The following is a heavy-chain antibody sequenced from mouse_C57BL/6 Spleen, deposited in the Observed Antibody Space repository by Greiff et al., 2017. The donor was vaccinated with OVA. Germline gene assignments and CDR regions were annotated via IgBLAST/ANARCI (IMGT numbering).Heavy chain of an antibody. D-gene: IGHD1-1*01. J-gene: IGHJ2*01. CDR1: GYAFSSSW. V-gene: IGHV1-82*01. CDR2: IYPGDGDT. CDR3: ASVYYGSSSFDY. Sequence: VQLQQSGPELVKPGASVKISCKASGYAFSSSWMNWVKQRPGKGLEWIGRIYPGDGDTNYNGKFKGKATLTADKSSSTAYMQLSSLTSEDSAVYFCASVYYGSSSFDYWGQGTTLTVSS.